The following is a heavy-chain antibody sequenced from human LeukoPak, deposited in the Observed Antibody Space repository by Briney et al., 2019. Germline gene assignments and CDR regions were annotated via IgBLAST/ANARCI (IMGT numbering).Heavy chain of an antibody. J-gene: IGHJ6*02. V-gene: IGHV4-39*07. CDR1: GGSISSSSYF. CDR2: IYYSGST. D-gene: IGHD2-2*02. CDR3: ARDCSSTSCYRKGYYYYGMDV. Sequence: SETLSLTCTVSGGSISSSSYFWDWVRQPPGKGLEWIGSIYYSGSTYYNASLKSRVTISVDTSKNQFSLKLSSVTAADTAVYYCARDCSSTSCYRKGYYYYGMDVWGQGTTVTVSS.